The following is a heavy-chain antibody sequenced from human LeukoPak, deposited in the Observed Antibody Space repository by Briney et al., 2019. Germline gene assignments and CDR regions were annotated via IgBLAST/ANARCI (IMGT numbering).Heavy chain of an antibody. CDR3: TRDLKNLGNYYYYGMDV. CDR2: IRSKAYGGTT. CDR1: GFTFSSYA. Sequence: PGRSLRLSCAASGFTFSSYAMHWVRQAPGKGLEGVGFIRSKAYGGTTEYAASVKGSFNISRDDSNSIAYLKMNSLKTEDTAVYYCTRDLKNLGNYYYYGMDVWGKGTTVTVSS. J-gene: IGHJ6*04. D-gene: IGHD1-7*01. V-gene: IGHV3-49*04.